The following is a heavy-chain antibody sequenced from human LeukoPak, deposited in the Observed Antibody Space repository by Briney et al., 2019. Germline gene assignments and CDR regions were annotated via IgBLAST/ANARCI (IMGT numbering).Heavy chain of an antibody. D-gene: IGHD1-7*01. V-gene: IGHV4-59*01. Sequence: PSETLSLTCTVSGGSISSYYWSWIRQPPGKGLEWIGYIYYSGSTNYNPSLKSRVTISVDTSKNQFSLKLSSVTAADTAVYYCAAKVELRSNGPYFNSWGQGTLVTVSS. CDR1: GGSISSYY. CDR3: AAKVELRSNGPYFNS. CDR2: IYYSGST. J-gene: IGHJ4*02.